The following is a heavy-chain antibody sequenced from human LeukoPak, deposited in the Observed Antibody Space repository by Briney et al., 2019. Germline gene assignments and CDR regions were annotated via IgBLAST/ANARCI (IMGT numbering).Heavy chain of an antibody. V-gene: IGHV3-7*01. Sequence: PGGSLRLSCAASGFTFSSYWMTWVRQAPGKGLDWVANIKHDGSEKYYVDSVKGRFTISRDNAKNSLYLQMNSLRAEDTAVYYCARDSFSRISVFGVVSDAFDIWGQGTTVTVSS. D-gene: IGHD3-3*01. J-gene: IGHJ3*02. CDR3: ARDSFSRISVFGVVSDAFDI. CDR2: IKHDGSEK. CDR1: GFTFSSYW.